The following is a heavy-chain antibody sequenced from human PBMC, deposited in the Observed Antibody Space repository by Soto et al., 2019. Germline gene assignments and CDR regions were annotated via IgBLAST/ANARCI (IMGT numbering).Heavy chain of an antibody. V-gene: IGHV1-2*04. Sequence: GASVKVSCKASGYTFTGYYMHWVRQAPGQGLEWMGWINPNSGGTNYAQKFQGWVTMTRDTSISTAYMELSRLRSDDTAVYYCARDRGIAARPFSNDAFDIWGQGTMVSVS. D-gene: IGHD6-6*01. CDR3: ARDRGIAARPFSNDAFDI. CDR1: GYTFTGYY. J-gene: IGHJ3*02. CDR2: INPNSGGT.